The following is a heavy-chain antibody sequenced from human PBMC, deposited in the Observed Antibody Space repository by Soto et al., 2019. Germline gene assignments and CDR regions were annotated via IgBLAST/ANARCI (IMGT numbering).Heavy chain of an antibody. Sequence: SETLSRTCTVSGGSISSGGYYWSWILQHPGKGLEWIVYIYYSGSTYYNPSLKSRVTISVDTSKNQFSLKLSSVTAADTAVYYCARERAEIVPAAGNYYYYYGMDVWGQGTTVTVSS. CDR3: ARERAEIVPAAGNYYYYYGMDV. V-gene: IGHV4-31*03. J-gene: IGHJ6*02. D-gene: IGHD2-2*01. CDR2: IYYSGST. CDR1: GGSISSGGYY.